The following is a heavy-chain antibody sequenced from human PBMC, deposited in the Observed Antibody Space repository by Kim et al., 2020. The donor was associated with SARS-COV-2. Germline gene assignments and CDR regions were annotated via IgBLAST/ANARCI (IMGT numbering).Heavy chain of an antibody. J-gene: IGHJ4*02. Sequence: GGSLRLSCAASGFTFSNYAIHWVRQAPGKGLEWVAVTSSGGTNRNYVDSVKGRFTISRDNSKNTLYLEMNSLRPEDTAVYLCARDRGSAAGSFDYWGQGTLVTVS. CDR2: TSSGGTNR. D-gene: IGHD6-13*01. V-gene: IGHV3-30-3*01. CDR1: GFTFSNYA. CDR3: ARDRGSAAGSFDY.